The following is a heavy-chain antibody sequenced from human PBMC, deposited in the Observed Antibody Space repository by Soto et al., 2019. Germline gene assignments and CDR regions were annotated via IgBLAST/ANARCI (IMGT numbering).Heavy chain of an antibody. CDR1: GFTFSSYS. CDR3: ARDRWAHYYGMDV. J-gene: IGHJ6*02. V-gene: IGHV3-21*01. CDR2: ISSRSSYI. Sequence: EVQLVESGGGLVKPGGSLRLSCAASGFTFSSYSMNWVRQAPGKGLEWVSYISSRSSYIYYADSVKGRFTISRDNAKNSLYLQMNSLRAEDTAVYYCARDRWAHYYGMDVWGHGTTVTVSS.